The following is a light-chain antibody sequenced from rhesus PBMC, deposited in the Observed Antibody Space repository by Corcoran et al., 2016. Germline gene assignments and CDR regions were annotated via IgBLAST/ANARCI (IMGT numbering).Light chain of an antibody. CDR2: KAS. CDR1: QGISSW. Sequence: DIQMTQSPSSLSTSVGDRVIITCRASQGISSWLAWYQQKPGKAPELLIYKASSLQSGVPSRFSGSGSGTKFTLPISSLPPEDFATYYCQQYNSAPRTFGQVTKVEVK. V-gene: IGKV1-21*01. CDR3: QQYNSAPRT. J-gene: IGKJ1*01.